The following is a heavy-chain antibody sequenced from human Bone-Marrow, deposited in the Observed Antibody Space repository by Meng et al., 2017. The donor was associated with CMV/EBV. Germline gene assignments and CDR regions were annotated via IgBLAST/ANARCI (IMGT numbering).Heavy chain of an antibody. V-gene: IGHV1-69*12. CDR1: GGTFSSYA. D-gene: IGHD2-8*02. CDR2: IIPIFGTA. Sequence: QLVLAGAGVHKPGSPVKVSGTASGGTFSSYAISWVRQAPGQGLEWMGGIIPIFGTANYAQKFQGRVTITADESTSTAYMELSSLRSEDTAVYYCARGEGLLGDWFDPWGQGTLVTVSS. CDR3: ARGEGLLGDWFDP. J-gene: IGHJ5*02.